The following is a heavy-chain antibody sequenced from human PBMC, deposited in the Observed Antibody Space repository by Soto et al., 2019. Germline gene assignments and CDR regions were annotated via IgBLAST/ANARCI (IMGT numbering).Heavy chain of an antibody. D-gene: IGHD2-2*01. CDR2: IIPMFGRP. CDR3: ARIADCSITTCSFPSRFHIRGYYYYYGMDV. J-gene: IGHJ6*02. V-gene: IGHV1-69*13. CDR1: GGIFGSYV. Sequence: ASVKVSCKASGGIFGSYVFNWVRQAPGQGLEWMGGIIPMFGRPNYAQKFQGRVTITADESTSTAFMELRSLRSDDTAVYYCARIADCSITTCSFPSRFHIRGYYYYYGMDVWGQGTTVTVSS.